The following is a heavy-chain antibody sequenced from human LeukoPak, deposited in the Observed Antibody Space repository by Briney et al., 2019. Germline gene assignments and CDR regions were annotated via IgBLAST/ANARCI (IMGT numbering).Heavy chain of an antibody. CDR3: GSRGGIVEANENDSFDI. Sequence: ASLKLSCKASGYTFTSYYMHWVRQAPGQGLEGMSWINPNSGSTNYAQNFQGRVTITRDTANSSAYMQLSRLRSDDTAVYYCGSRGGIVEANENDSFDIWGQGTMVTVSS. J-gene: IGHJ3*02. CDR2: INPNSGST. CDR1: GYTFTSYY. V-gene: IGHV1-2*02. D-gene: IGHD1-26*01.